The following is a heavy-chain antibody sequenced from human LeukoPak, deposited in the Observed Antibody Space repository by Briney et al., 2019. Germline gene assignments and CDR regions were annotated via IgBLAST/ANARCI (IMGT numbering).Heavy chain of an antibody. CDR1: RFTFSSYW. J-gene: IGHJ4*02. V-gene: IGHV3-7*01. CDR3: AREQIAVAGTLDY. Sequence: GGSLRLSCAASRFTFSSYWMSWVRQAPGKGVEWVANIKQDGSEKYYVDSVKGGFTISRKNAKNSLYLQMTSLRAEDTAVYYCAREQIAVAGTLDYWGQGTLVSVSS. D-gene: IGHD6-19*01. CDR2: IKQDGSEK.